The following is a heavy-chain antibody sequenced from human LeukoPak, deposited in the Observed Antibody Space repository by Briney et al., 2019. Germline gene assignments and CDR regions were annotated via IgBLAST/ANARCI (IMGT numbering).Heavy chain of an antibody. Sequence: ASVKVSCKASGYTFTGYYMHWVRQAPGQGLEWMGRINPNSGGTNYAQKLQDRVTMTTETSTGTAYMELRSLISDDTAVYYCARITMVRGVLFDWYFDLWGRGTLVTVSS. D-gene: IGHD3-10*01. CDR2: INPNSGGT. CDR1: GYTFTGYY. J-gene: IGHJ2*01. CDR3: ARITMVRGVLFDWYFDL. V-gene: IGHV1-2*06.